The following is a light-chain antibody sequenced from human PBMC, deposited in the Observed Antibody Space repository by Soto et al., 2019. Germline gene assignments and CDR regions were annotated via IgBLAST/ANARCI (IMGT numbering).Light chain of an antibody. CDR3: QQYDSYSS. CDR2: KAS. Sequence: DIQMTQSPSTLSASVGDRVTITFRASQSISDWLAWYQQKPGKVPKLLIYKASNLESGVPSRFSGSGSGTEFTLTISSLQPDDFATYYCQQYDSYSSLGGGTKVDIK. CDR1: QSISDW. J-gene: IGKJ4*01. V-gene: IGKV1-5*03.